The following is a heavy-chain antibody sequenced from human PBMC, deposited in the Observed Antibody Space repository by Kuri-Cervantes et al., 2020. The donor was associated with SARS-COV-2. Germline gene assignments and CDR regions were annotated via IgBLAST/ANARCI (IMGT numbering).Heavy chain of an antibody. CDR1: GGSISSGDYY. D-gene: IGHD2-8*01. CDR3: ARQYCTNGVCYTPFDY. Sequence: ESLKISCTVSGGSISSGDYYWSWIRQPPGKGLEWIGYIYYSGSTNYNPSLKSRVTISVDTSKNQFSLKLSSVTAADTAVYYCARQYCTNGVCYTPFDYWGQGTLVTVSS. V-gene: IGHV4-61*08. CDR2: IYYSGST. J-gene: IGHJ4*02.